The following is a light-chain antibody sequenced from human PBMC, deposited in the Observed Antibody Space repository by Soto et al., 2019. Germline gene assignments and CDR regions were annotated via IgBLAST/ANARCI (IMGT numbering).Light chain of an antibody. CDR1: HYVSSAS. Sequence: EIVLTQSPGTLSLSPGERATLSCMASHYVSSASLAWYQQKPGQAPRVLIHGASTRAGSVPDRFSGSGSGTDLTLTITRLEPEDFAVYFCQQYGASPPITFGQGTRLDIK. CDR3: QQYGASPPIT. V-gene: IGKV3-20*01. J-gene: IGKJ5*01. CDR2: GAS.